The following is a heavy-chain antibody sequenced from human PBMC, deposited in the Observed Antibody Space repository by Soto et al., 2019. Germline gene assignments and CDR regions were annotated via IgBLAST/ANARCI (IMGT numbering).Heavy chain of an antibody. V-gene: IGHV4-4*02. CDR1: SGSISSSNW. D-gene: IGHD3-3*01. J-gene: IGHJ4*02. Sequence: SETLSLTCAVSSGSISSSNWWSWVRQPPGKGLEWIGEIYHSGSTNYNPSLKSRVTISVDKSKNQFSLKLSSVTAADTAVYYCARVGNTIFGVVTLDYWGQGTLVTISS. CDR3: ARVGNTIFGVVTLDY. CDR2: IYHSGST.